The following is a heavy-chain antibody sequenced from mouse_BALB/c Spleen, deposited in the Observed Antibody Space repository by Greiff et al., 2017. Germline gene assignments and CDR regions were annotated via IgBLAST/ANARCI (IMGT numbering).Heavy chain of an antibody. V-gene: IGHV3-2*02. Sequence: EVKLQESGPGLVKPSQSLSLTCTVTGYSITSDYAWNWIRQFPGNKLEWMGYISYSGSTSYNPSLKSRISITRDTSKNQFFLQLNSVTTEDTATYYCARSMIPYYFDYWGQGTTLTVSS. CDR3: ARSMIPYYFDY. J-gene: IGHJ2*01. CDR2: ISYSGST. D-gene: IGHD2-3*01. CDR1: GYSITSDYA.